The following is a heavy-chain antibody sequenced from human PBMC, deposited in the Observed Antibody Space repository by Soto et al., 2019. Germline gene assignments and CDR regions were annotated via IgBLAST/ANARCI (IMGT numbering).Heavy chain of an antibody. CDR1: GGSISSSSYY. Sequence: PSETLSLTCTVSGGSISSSSYYWGWIRQPPGKGLEWIGSIYYSGSTYYNPSLKSRVTISVDTSKNEFSLRLSSVTAADTAVYYCARDQTSGASGHHWFDRWGQGTLVTVSS. J-gene: IGHJ5*02. D-gene: IGHD3-10*01. V-gene: IGHV4-39*02. CDR2: IYYSGST. CDR3: ARDQTSGASGHHWFDR.